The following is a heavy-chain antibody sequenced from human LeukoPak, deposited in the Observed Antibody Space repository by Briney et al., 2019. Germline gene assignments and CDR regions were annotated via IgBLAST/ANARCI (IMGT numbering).Heavy chain of an antibody. CDR3: AKGEMEYSSSHIDY. V-gene: IGHV3-9*01. Sequence: GRSLRLSCAASGFTFDDYAMHWVRQAPGKGLEWVSGISWNSGSIGYADSVKGRFTISRVNAKNSLYLQMNSLRAEDTALYYCAKGEMEYSSSHIDYWGQGTLVTVSS. CDR2: ISWNSGSI. CDR1: GFTFDDYA. J-gene: IGHJ4*02. D-gene: IGHD6-13*01.